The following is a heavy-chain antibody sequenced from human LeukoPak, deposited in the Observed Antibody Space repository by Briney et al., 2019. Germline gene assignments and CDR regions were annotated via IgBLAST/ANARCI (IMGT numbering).Heavy chain of an antibody. CDR1: GGTFSSYA. CDR3: ASHPRSDYDSGSYYRD. V-gene: IGHV1-69*13. D-gene: IGHD3-10*01. CDR2: IIPIFGTA. Sequence: SVKVSCKASGGTFSSYAISWVRQAPGQGLEWMGGIIPIFGTANYAQKFQGRVTITADESTSTAYMELSSLRSEDTAVYYCASHPRSDYDSGSYYRDWGQGTLVTVSS. J-gene: IGHJ4*02.